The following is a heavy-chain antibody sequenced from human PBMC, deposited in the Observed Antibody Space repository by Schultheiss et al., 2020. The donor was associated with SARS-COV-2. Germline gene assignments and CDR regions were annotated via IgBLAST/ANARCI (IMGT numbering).Heavy chain of an antibody. D-gene: IGHD2-15*01. CDR2: INHSAST. Sequence: GSLRLSCTVSGDSIKRGGYPWSWIRQPPGKGLEWVGEINHSASTNYNPSLKSRVTMSVDTSKNQCSLKLSSVTAADTAVYYCARRGGSTDRTFYFDYCGQGTLVTVSS. CDR3: ARRGGSTDRTFYFDY. V-gene: IGHV4-34*01. CDR1: GDSIKRGGYP. J-gene: IGHJ4*02.